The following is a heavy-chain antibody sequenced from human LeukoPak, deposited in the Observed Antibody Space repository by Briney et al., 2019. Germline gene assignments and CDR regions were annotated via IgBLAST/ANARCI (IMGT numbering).Heavy chain of an antibody. CDR1: GFTFSSYI. CDR3: ARGLGFDQGYYYDSSGYYSMADY. V-gene: IGHV3-48*01. Sequence: GGSLRLSCAASGFTFSSYIMNWVRQAPGKGLEWVSYISSSSSTIYYADSVKGRFTISRDSAKNSLYLQMNSLRAEDTAVYYCARGLGFDQGYYYDSSGYYSMADYWGQGTLVTVSS. D-gene: IGHD3-22*01. CDR2: ISSSSSTI. J-gene: IGHJ4*02.